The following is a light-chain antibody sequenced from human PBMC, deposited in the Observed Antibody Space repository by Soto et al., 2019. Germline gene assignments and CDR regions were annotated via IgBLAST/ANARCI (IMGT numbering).Light chain of an antibody. CDR3: QQDGSSPLT. CDR2: GAS. CDR1: QSVSSNY. J-gene: IGKJ1*01. Sequence: EIVLTQSTGTLSLSPGERATLSCRASQSVSSNYLAWHQQKPGQAPRLLIYGASSRSTGIPDRSSGSGSWSHFTLTISRLEPEDIAVYYFQQDGSSPLTFGQGTQVEIK. V-gene: IGKV3-20*01.